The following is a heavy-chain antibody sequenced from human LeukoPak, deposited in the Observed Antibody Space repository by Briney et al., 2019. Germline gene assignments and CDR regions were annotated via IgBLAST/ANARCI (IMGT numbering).Heavy chain of an antibody. V-gene: IGHV4-61*01. CDR3: ARVDTAMVTFDY. CDR1: GGSVSSGSYY. CDR2: IYYSGST. J-gene: IGHJ4*02. D-gene: IGHD5-18*01. Sequence: SGTLSLTCTVSGGSVSSGSYYWSWIRQPPGKGLEWIGYIYYSGSTNYNPSLKSRVTISVDTSKNQFSLKLSSVTAADTAVYYCARVDTAMVTFDYWGQGTLVTVSS.